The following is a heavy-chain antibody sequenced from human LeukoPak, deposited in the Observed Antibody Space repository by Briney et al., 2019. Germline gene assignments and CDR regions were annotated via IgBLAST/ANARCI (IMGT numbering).Heavy chain of an antibody. V-gene: IGHV4-4*07. Sequence: SETLSLTCTVSGGCISSYYWSWIRQPAGKGLEWIGRIYTSGSTNYNPSLKSRGTMSVDTSKNQFSLELSSVTAADTAVYYCARDQATTVTTEGWFDPWGQGTLVTVSS. CDR3: ARDQATTVTTEGWFDP. CDR1: GGCISSYY. J-gene: IGHJ5*02. CDR2: IYTSGST. D-gene: IGHD4-11*01.